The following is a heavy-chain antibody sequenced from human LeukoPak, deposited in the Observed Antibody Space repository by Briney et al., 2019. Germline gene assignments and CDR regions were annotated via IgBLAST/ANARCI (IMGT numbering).Heavy chain of an antibody. D-gene: IGHD5-12*01. V-gene: IGHV3-30*18. CDR2: ISYDGSNK. Sequence: SGRSLRLSCAASGFTFSSYGMHWVRQAPGKGLEWVAVISYDGSNKYYADSVKGRFTISRDNSKSTLYLQMNSLRAEDTAVYYCAKEESGYDSRYYGMDVWGQGTTVTVSS. J-gene: IGHJ6*02. CDR1: GFTFSSYG. CDR3: AKEESGYDSRYYGMDV.